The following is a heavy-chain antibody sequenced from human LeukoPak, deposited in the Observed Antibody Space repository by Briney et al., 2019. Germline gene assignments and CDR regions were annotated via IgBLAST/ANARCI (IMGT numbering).Heavy chain of an antibody. CDR2: IGGSGGST. Sequence: GGSLRLSCAASGFTFSSYAMSWVRQAPGKGLEWVSAIGGSGGSTYYADSVKGRFTISRDNSKNTLYLQMNSLRAEDTAVYYCAKTTTFRGNYFDYWGQGTLVTVTS. J-gene: IGHJ4*02. V-gene: IGHV3-23*01. D-gene: IGHD3-10*01. CDR1: GFTFSSYA. CDR3: AKTTTFRGNYFDY.